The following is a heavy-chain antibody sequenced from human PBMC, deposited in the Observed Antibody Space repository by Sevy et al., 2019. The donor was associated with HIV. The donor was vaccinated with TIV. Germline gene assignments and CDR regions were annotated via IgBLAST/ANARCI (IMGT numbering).Heavy chain of an antibody. Sequence: ASVKVSCKASGYTFTGYYMYWVRQAPGQGLEWMGRINPNSGGTNYAQKFQGRVTMTRDTSISTAYMELSRLRSDDTAVYYCAREGSTTVVKYFQHWGQGTLVTVSS. CDR1: GYTFTGYY. J-gene: IGHJ1*01. CDR2: INPNSGGT. CDR3: AREGSTTVVKYFQH. V-gene: IGHV1-2*06. D-gene: IGHD4-17*01.